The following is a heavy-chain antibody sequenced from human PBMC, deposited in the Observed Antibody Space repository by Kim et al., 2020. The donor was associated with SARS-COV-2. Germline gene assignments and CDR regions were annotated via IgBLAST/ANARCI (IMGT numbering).Heavy chain of an antibody. CDR1: GFTFSSYG. Sequence: GGSLRLSCAASGFTFSSYGMSWVRQAPGKGLEWVSVISGSSGTTYYADSVKGRFTISRDNTKNTLFLLMNSLTAEDTAVYYCAKRSGTYSFDYWDQGTLVTVSS. J-gene: IGHJ4*02. CDR2: ISGSSGTT. CDR3: AKRSGTYSFDY. V-gene: IGHV3-23*01. D-gene: IGHD1-26*01.